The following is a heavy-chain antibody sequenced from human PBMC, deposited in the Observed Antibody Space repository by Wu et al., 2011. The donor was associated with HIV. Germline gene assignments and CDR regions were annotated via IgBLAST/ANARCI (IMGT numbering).Heavy chain of an antibody. Sequence: QVQLVQSGAEVKKPGASVKVSCKASGYTFTSYGISWVRQAPGQGLEWIGWISTYNGKTNSAQKVQGRVTMTTDTSTNTVHMEVRSLRSDDTAVYYCARDPPGYPYFFDYWARNPGHRLL. D-gene: IGHD5-12*01. CDR2: ISTYNGKT. V-gene: IGHV1-18*01. J-gene: IGHJ4*01. CDR3: ARDPPGYPYFFDY. CDR1: GYTFTSYG.